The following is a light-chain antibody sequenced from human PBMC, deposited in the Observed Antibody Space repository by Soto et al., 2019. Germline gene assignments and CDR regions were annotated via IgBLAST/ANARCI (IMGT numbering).Light chain of an antibody. J-gene: IGKJ4*01. Sequence: AIHTTQSPSSLSASVGDRVTITCRASQGIRNDLGWYQQKPGKAPKLLIYAASSLQSGVPSRFSGSGSGTDFTLTISSLQPEDFATYYCLQDYDYPFTFGGGTKVDIK. CDR1: QGIRND. CDR3: LQDYDYPFT. CDR2: AAS. V-gene: IGKV1-6*01.